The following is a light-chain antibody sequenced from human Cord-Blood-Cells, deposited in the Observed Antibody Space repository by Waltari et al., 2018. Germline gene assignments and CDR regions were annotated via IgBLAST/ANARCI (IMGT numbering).Light chain of an antibody. CDR2: KAS. J-gene: IGKJ1*01. V-gene: IGKV1-5*03. Sequence: DIQMTQPPSTLSASVGDRVTITCRASQSISSWLAWYQQKPGKAPKLLCYKASSLESGVPSRFSGSGSGTEFTLTISSLQPDDFATYYCQQYNSYTWTFGQGTKVEIK. CDR3: QQYNSYTWT. CDR1: QSISSW.